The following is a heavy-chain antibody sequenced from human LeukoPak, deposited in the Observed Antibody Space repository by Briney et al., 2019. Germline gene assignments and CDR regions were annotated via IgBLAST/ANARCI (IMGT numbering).Heavy chain of an antibody. Sequence: GGSLRLSCAASGFTFSSYWMSWVRQAPGKGLEWVANIKQDGSEKYYVDSVKGRFTISRDNAKNSLYLQMNSLRAEDTAVYYCARSSSLDYYYYGMDVWGQGTTVTVSS. J-gene: IGHJ6*02. CDR3: ARSSSLDYYYYGMDV. CDR2: IKQDGSEK. CDR1: GFTFSSYW. V-gene: IGHV3-7*01. D-gene: IGHD6-6*01.